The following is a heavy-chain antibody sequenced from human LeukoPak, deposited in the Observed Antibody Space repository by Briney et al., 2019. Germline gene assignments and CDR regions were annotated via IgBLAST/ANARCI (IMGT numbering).Heavy chain of an antibody. CDR1: GGSISSYY. CDR2: IYYSGST. V-gene: IGHV4-59*01. CDR3: ARAQMEDIVVVVAAGWFDP. D-gene: IGHD2-15*01. J-gene: IGHJ5*02. Sequence: KSSETLSLTCTVSGGSISSYYWSWIRQPPGKGLEWIGYIYYSGSTNYNHSLKSRVTISVDTSKNQFSLKLSSVTAADTAVYYCARAQMEDIVVVVAAGWFDPWGQGTLVTVSS.